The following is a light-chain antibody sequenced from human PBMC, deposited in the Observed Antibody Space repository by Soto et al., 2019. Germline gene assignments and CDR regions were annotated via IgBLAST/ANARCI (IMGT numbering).Light chain of an antibody. J-gene: IGLJ2*01. CDR1: VLAKKY. Sequence: SYELTQPSSVSVSPGQTARITCSGDVLAKKYTRWFQQKPGQAPVLLIYRDRQRPSGIPARFSGSSSGTTVTLTISGAQIEDEADYYCYSATDNNPIFGGGTQLTVL. V-gene: IGLV3-27*01. CDR3: YSATDNNPI. CDR2: RDR.